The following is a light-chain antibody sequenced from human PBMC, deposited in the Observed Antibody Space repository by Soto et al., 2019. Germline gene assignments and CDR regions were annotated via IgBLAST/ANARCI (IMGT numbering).Light chain of an antibody. CDR2: DVS. CDR1: SIDVGGYNY. J-gene: IGLJ2*01. Sequence: QSALTQPRSVSGSPGQSVTISCTGTSIDVGGYNYVSWYQQHPGKAPKLMIYDVSKRPSGVPDRFSGSKSGNTASLTISGLQAEDEADYYCSSYTSSSTPVVLAGGTKLTVL. CDR3: SSYTSSSTPVV. V-gene: IGLV2-11*01.